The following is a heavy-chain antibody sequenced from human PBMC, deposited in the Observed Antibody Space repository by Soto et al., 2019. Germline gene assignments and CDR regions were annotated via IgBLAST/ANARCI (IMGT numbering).Heavy chain of an antibody. D-gene: IGHD3-3*01. Sequence: ASVKVSCKASGGTFSGYAISWVRQAPGQGLEWMGGIIPIFGTANYAQKFQGRVTITADESTSTAYMELSSLRSEDTAVYYCARDTPTPYDFWSGSPKGDYYGMDVWGQGTTVTVSS. J-gene: IGHJ6*02. V-gene: IGHV1-69*13. CDR1: GGTFSGYA. CDR2: IIPIFGTA. CDR3: ARDTPTPYDFWSGSPKGDYYGMDV.